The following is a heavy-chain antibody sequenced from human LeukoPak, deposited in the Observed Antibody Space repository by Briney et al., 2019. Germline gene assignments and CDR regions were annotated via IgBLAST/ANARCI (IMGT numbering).Heavy chain of an antibody. J-gene: IGHJ6*03. D-gene: IGHD6-13*01. CDR2: ISSNGGST. CDR3: AKEGAAAGTSYYYYMDV. V-gene: IGHV3-64*01. CDR1: GFTFSSYA. Sequence: GGSLRLSCAASGFTFSSYAMHWVRQAPGKGLEYVSAISSNGGSTYYANSVKGRFTISRDNSKNTLYLQMGSLIAEDMAVYYCAKEGAAAGTSYYYYMDVWGKGTTVTISS.